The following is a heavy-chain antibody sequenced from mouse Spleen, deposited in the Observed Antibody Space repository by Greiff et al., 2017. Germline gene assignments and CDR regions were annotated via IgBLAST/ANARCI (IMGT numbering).Heavy chain of an antibody. D-gene: IGHD1-1*01. Sequence: EVMLVESGGGLVKPGGSLKLSCAASGFTFSDYGMHWVRQAPEKGLEWVAYISSGSSTIYYADTVKGRFTISRDNAKNTLFLQMTSLRSEDTAMYYCASYYGSSYGAPWFAYWGQGTLVTVSA. CDR2: ISSGSSTI. CDR1: GFTFSDYG. CDR3: ASYYGSSYGAPWFAY. J-gene: IGHJ3*01. V-gene: IGHV5-17*01.